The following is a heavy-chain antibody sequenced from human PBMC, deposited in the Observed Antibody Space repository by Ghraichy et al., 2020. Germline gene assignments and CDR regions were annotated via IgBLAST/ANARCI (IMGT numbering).Heavy chain of an antibody. D-gene: IGHD1-7*01. CDR3: ARDYDWNYPN. V-gene: IGHV2-5*02. CDR1: GFSLSTNRVG. Sequence: SGPTLVKPTQTLTLTCTFSGFSLSTNRVGVGWIRQPPGKALEWLALIQWDDNERYIPSLKSRLTISKDTSKNQVVLTMTNMDPVDTATYYCARDYDWNYPNWGQGTLVTVSS. J-gene: IGHJ4*02. CDR2: IQWDDNE.